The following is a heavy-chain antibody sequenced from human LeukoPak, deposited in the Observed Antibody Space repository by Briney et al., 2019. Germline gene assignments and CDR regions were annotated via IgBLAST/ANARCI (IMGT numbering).Heavy chain of an antibody. CDR3: ARVEGRDGIAAATTPPDY. CDR1: GYTFTSYY. CDR2: INPSGGST. V-gene: IGHV1-46*01. Sequence: ASVKVSCKASGYTFTSYYMHWVRQAPGQGLEWMGIINPSGGSTSYAQKFQGRVTMTRDTSTSTVYMELSSLRSEDTAVYYCARVEGRDGIAAATTPPDYWGQGTLVTVSS. D-gene: IGHD6-13*01. J-gene: IGHJ4*02.